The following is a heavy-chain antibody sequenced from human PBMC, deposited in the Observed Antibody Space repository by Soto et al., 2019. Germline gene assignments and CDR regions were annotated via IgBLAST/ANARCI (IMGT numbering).Heavy chain of an antibody. Sequence: PGGSLRLSCAASGSTFSSYWMSWVRQAPGKGLEWVANIKQDGSEKYYVDSVKGRFTISRDNAKNSLYLQMNSLRAEDTAVYYCARDKPPPYCSSTSCYGSNWFDPWGQGTLVTVSS. V-gene: IGHV3-7*03. CDR1: GSTFSSYW. CDR3: ARDKPPPYCSSTSCYGSNWFDP. CDR2: IKQDGSEK. J-gene: IGHJ5*02. D-gene: IGHD2-2*01.